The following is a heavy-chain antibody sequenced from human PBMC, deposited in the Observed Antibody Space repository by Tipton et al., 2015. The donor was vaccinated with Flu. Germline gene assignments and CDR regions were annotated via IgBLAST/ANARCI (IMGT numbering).Heavy chain of an antibody. Sequence: TLSLTCTVSGGSISSSSYYRSWIRQPAGRGLEWIGRISTSGSTFYNPSLKSRVTISVDTSKNQFSLKLSSVTAADTAVYYCAKVSSSSSSYYFDYWGQGILVTVSS. CDR3: AKVSSSSSSYYFDY. D-gene: IGHD6-6*01. V-gene: IGHV4-61*02. J-gene: IGHJ4*02. CDR1: GGSISSSSYY. CDR2: ISTSGST.